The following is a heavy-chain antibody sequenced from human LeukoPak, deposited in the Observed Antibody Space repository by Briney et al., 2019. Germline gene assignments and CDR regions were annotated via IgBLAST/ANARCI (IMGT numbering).Heavy chain of an antibody. CDR2: ISSSGSTI. D-gene: IGHD3-10*01. Sequence: GGSLRLSCAASGFTFSSYSMNWVRQAPGKGLEWVSYISSSGSTIYYADSVKGRFTISRDNAKSSLYLQMNSLRAEDTAVYYCARVLMVRGVITHYFDYWGQGTLVTVSS. CDR1: GFTFSSYS. J-gene: IGHJ4*02. CDR3: ARVLMVRGVITHYFDY. V-gene: IGHV3-48*04.